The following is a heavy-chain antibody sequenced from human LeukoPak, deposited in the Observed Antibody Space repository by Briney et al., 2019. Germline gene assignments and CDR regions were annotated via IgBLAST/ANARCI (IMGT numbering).Heavy chain of an antibody. Sequence: SVTLSFTCTVSGXSTGCLLWSWVRQPPGQGLKGIGDVYYSAITIYNPSLKSRVAISVDTSKTQFSLKLSSVIAADTAVYYCARRPRAYPFLVYWGQGTLVTVSS. D-gene: IGHD3-16*01. V-gene: IGHV4-59*01. CDR2: VYYSAIT. CDR1: GXSTGCLL. J-gene: IGHJ4*02. CDR3: ARRPRAYPFLVY.